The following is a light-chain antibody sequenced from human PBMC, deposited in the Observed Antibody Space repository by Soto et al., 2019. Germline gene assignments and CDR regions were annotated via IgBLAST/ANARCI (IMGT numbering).Light chain of an antibody. CDR3: CSFARSSSWI. V-gene: IGLV2-23*02. CDR2: EVN. J-gene: IGLJ2*01. CDR1: SSDIGNYNF. Sequence: QSVLTQPASMSGSPGQSITISCTGTSSDIGNYNFVSWYQQHPGEAPKVMIYEVNKRPSGISSRFSGSKSGITASLTISGLQAEDEADYYCCSFARSSSWIFGGGTKLTVL.